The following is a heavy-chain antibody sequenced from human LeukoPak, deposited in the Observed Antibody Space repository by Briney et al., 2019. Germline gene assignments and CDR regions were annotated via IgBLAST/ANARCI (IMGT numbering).Heavy chain of an antibody. CDR3: ATVARRAAAGLYYFDY. Sequence: GASVKVSCKVSGYTLTELSMHWVRQAPGKGLEWMGGFDPEDGETIYAQKFQGRVTMTEDTSTDTAYMELSSLRSEDTAVYCCATVARRAAAGLYYFDYWGQGTLVTVSS. CDR1: GYTLTELS. CDR2: FDPEDGET. J-gene: IGHJ4*02. D-gene: IGHD6-13*01. V-gene: IGHV1-24*01.